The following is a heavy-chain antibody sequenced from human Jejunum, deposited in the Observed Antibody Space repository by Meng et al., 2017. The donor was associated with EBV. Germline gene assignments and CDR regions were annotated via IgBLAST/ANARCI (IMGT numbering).Heavy chain of an antibody. V-gene: IGHV4-34*01. CDR3: ARGAGNVYSYDSSGSYYFDY. D-gene: IGHD3-22*01. CDR1: GWSFSGYY. CDR2: INHSGST. J-gene: IGHJ4*02. Sequence: QVQLQQWGAGLLKPSXTLSLTCGXYGWSFSGYYWSWIRQPPGKGLEWIGEINHSGSTTYNPSLKSRVTISVDTSKNQISLKLTSVTAADTAVYYCARGAGNVYSYDSSGSYYFDYWGLGTLVTVSS.